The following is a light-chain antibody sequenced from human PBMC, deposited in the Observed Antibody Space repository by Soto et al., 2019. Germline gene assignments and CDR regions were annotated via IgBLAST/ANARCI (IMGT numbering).Light chain of an antibody. CDR3: QQYNNLPRT. J-gene: IGKJ1*01. CDR1: QSVSNN. Sequence: EIVMTQSPATLSVSPGERATLSCRASQSVSNNLAWYQQKPGQAPRLLIYGASTRATGIPARFSGSGSGTDFTLTISILQSEDFAVYYCQQYNNLPRTFGHGTKVEIK. V-gene: IGKV3-15*01. CDR2: GAS.